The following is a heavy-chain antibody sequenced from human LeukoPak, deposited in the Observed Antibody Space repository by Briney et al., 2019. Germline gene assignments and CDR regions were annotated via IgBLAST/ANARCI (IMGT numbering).Heavy chain of an antibody. CDR2: IIPFLGIA. V-gene: IGHV1-69*04. CDR1: GGTFSSYA. J-gene: IGHJ5*02. CDR3: AREGMSGRYNWFDP. D-gene: IGHD3-10*01. Sequence: SVKVSCKASGGTFSSYAISWVRQAPGQGLEWMGRIIPFLGIANYAQKFQGRVTITADKSTSTAYMELSSLRSEDTAVYYCAREGMSGRYNWFDPWGQGTLVTVSS.